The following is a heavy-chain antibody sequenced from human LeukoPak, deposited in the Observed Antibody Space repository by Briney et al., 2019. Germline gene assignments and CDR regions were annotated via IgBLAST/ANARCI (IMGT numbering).Heavy chain of an antibody. D-gene: IGHD6-19*01. CDR1: GFTFSSYG. CDR3: AKGSKAVLFTRDHYMDV. V-gene: IGHV3-30*18. CDR2: ISYDGSNK. J-gene: IGHJ6*03. Sequence: GGSLRLSCAASGFTFSSYGMHWVRQAPGKGLEWVAVISYDGSNKYYADSVKGRFTISRDNSKNTLYLQMNSLRAEDTAVYFCAKGSKAVLFTRDHYMDVWGKGTTVTVSS.